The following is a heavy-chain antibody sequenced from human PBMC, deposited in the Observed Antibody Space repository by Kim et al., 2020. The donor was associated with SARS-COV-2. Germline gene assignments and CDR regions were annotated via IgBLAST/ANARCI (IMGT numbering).Heavy chain of an antibody. Sequence: SETLSLTCAVYGGSFSGYYWSWIRQPPGKGLEWIGEINHSGSTNYNPSLKSRVTISVDTSKNQFSLKLSSVTAADTAVYYCASQSSGYRDWYFDLWGRGTLVTVSS. J-gene: IGHJ2*01. CDR3: ASQSSGYRDWYFDL. D-gene: IGHD3-22*01. V-gene: IGHV4-34*01. CDR1: GGSFSGYY. CDR2: INHSGST.